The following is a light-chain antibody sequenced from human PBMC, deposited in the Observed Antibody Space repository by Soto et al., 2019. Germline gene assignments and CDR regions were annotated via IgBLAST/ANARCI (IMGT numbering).Light chain of an antibody. CDR3: QQCGTSPT. J-gene: IGKJ1*01. CDR1: QSFSSRY. V-gene: IGKV3-20*01. Sequence: EIVLTQSPGTLSLSPRERATLSCRASQSFSSRYLAWYQQKPGQAPRLLIYGASSRATGIPDRFSGTGAGTDLTLTISRLEREDFAVYYCQQCGTSPTSGQRKKVEIK. CDR2: GAS.